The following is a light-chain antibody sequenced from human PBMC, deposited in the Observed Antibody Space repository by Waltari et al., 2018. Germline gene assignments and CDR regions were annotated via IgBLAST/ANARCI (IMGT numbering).Light chain of an antibody. CDR3: QKYESLPAT. J-gene: IGKJ1*01. CDR1: QSIGIY. Sequence: EIVLTQSPGTLSLSPGERATLRCRSSQSIGIYLAWYQQKPGQAPRLLMYHASSRATGIPDRFSGSGSGTDFSLTISRLEPEDFAVYYCQKYESLPATFGQGTKVEIK. V-gene: IGKV3-20*01. CDR2: HAS.